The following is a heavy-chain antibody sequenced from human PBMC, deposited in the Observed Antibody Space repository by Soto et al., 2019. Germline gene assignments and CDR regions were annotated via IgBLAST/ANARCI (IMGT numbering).Heavy chain of an antibody. D-gene: IGHD4-17*01. V-gene: IGHV3-48*01. J-gene: IGHJ6*02. CDR2: ITSDTLTI. Sequence: GGSLRLSCAASGFTFSSYSLSGIRQAPGKGLEWVSYITSDTLTIRYADSVRGRFIISRDNVGNSVFLQMNSLRAEDTAVYHCAKAWSYGDYTGSYYYGMDVWGQGTTVTVSS. CDR3: AKAWSYGDYTGSYYYGMDV. CDR1: GFTFSSYS.